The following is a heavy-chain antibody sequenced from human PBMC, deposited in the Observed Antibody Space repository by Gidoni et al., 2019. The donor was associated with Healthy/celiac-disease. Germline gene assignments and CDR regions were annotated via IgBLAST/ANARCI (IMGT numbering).Heavy chain of an antibody. CDR1: GYTFTGYY. V-gene: IGHV1-2*02. CDR3: ARGSPSFDY. CDR2: INPNSGGP. Sequence: QVQLVKSGAEVKKPGASVKVPCRASGYTFTGYYMPWVRQAPGQGLEWMGWINPNSGGPNYAQKFQGRVTMTRDTSISTAYMALSRLRSDDTSVSYCARGSPSFDYWGHGTLVTVSS. J-gene: IGHJ4*01.